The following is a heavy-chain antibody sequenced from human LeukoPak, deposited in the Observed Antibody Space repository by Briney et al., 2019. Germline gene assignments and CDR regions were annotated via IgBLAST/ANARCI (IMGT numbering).Heavy chain of an antibody. V-gene: IGHV4-34*01. CDR1: GGSFSGYY. D-gene: IGHD6-13*01. CDR3: ASMLGVAAAGTGHYYYGMDV. Sequence: SETLSLTCAVYGGSFSGYYWSWIRQPPGKGLEWIGEINHSGSTNYNPSLKSRVTISVDTSKNQFSLKLSSVTAAVTAVYYCASMLGVAAAGTGHYYYGMDVWGQGTTVTVSS. J-gene: IGHJ6*02. CDR2: INHSGST.